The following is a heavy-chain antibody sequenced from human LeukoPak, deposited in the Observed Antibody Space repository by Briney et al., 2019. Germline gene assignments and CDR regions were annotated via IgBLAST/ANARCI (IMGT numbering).Heavy chain of an antibody. CDR1: GFTFSSYE. D-gene: IGHD4-17*01. V-gene: IGHV3-48*03. CDR3: ARDLATVTTACWFDP. J-gene: IGHJ5*02. CDR2: ISSSGSTI. Sequence: GGSLRLSCAASGFTFSSYEMNWVRQAPGKGLEWVSYISSSGSTIYYADSVKGRFTISRDNAKNSLYLQMNSLRAEDTAVYYCARDLATVTTACWFDPWGQGTLVTVSS.